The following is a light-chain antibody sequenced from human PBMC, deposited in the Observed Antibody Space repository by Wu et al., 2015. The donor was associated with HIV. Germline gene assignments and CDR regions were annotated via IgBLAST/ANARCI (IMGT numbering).Light chain of an antibody. Sequence: DIQMTQSPSTLSASVGDRVTITCRASQSIFNWLAWYQQKPGKVPSLLIYKTSTLETGAPSRFSGSGSGTQFTLTISSLQPDDFATYYCQQYESYPYTFGQGTKLEI. CDR3: QQYESYPYT. J-gene: IGKJ2*01. CDR2: KTS. V-gene: IGKV1-5*03. CDR1: QSIFNW.